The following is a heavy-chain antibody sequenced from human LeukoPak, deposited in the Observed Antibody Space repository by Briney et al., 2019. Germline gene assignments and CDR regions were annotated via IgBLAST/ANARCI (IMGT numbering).Heavy chain of an antibody. V-gene: IGHV3-21*01. D-gene: IGHD6-19*01. CDR1: GFTFSSYS. CDR2: ISSSSSYI. Sequence: GGSLRLSCAASGFTFSSYSMNWVRQAPGKGLEWVSSISSSSSYIYYADSVKGRFTISRDNAKNSLYLQMNSLRAEDTAVYHCARDRKQWLVASLDWYFDLWGRGTLVTVSS. CDR3: ARDRKQWLVASLDWYFDL. J-gene: IGHJ2*01.